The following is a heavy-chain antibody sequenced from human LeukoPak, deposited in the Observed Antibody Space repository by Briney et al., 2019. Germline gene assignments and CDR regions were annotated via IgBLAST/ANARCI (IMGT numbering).Heavy chain of an antibody. CDR3: VRAGREVDDAFDI. Sequence: ASVKVSCKASGYTFTGYYMHWVRQAPGQGLEWMGRINPNSGGTNYAQKFQGRVTMTRDTSISTAYMELSRLRSDDTAVYYCVRAGREVDDAFDIWGQGTMVTVSS. D-gene: IGHD1-26*01. CDR1: GYTFTGYY. J-gene: IGHJ3*02. V-gene: IGHV1-2*06. CDR2: INPNSGGT.